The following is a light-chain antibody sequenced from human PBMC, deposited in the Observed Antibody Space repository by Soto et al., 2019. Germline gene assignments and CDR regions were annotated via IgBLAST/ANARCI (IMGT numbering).Light chain of an antibody. V-gene: IGKV3-20*01. J-gene: IGKJ5*01. CDR3: QQYTTSPIS. CDR2: GAS. Sequence: ENVLTQSPGTLSLSPGERATLSCRASQGTSRYLSWYQQRPGQAPRLLIYGASSRATGIPERFSGSGSGTDFTLTISRLEPEDFSVYYGQQYTTSPISFGQGTRLEIK. CDR1: QGTSRY.